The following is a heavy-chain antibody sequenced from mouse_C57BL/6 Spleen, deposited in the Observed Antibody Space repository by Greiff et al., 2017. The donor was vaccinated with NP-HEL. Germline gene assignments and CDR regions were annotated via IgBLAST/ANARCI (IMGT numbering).Heavy chain of an antibody. V-gene: IGHV1-18*01. J-gene: IGHJ1*03. Sequence: EVQLQQSGPELVKPGASVKIPCKASGYTFTDYNMDWVKQSHGKSLEWIGDINPNNGGTIYNQKFKGKATLTVDKSSSTAYMELRSLTSEDTAVYYCARAQIYYYGSSYVWYFDVWGTGTTVTVSS. CDR2: INPNNGGT. CDR1: GYTFTDYN. CDR3: ARAQIYYYGSSYVWYFDV. D-gene: IGHD1-1*01.